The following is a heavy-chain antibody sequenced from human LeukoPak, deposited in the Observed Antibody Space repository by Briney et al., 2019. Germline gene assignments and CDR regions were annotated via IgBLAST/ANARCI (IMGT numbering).Heavy chain of an antibody. CDR1: GIPFGNNW. CDR2: INCDGGGA. V-gene: IGHV3-74*01. Sequence: GGSLRLSCAASGIPFGNNWKHWVRQGPGKGLVLISRINCDGGGAIYADSVKGRFTVSRDNAKNTLYLQMNSLRAEDTAVYHCARDVPHNWFDTWGQGTLVTVSS. J-gene: IGHJ5*02. CDR3: ARDVPHNWFDT.